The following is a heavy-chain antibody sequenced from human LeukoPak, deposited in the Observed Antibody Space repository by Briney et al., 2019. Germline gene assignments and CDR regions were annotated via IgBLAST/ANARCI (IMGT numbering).Heavy chain of an antibody. Sequence: ASVKVSCKASGYTFTGYYMHWVRQAPGQGLEWMGWINPNSGGTNYAQKFQGWVTMTRDTSISTAYMELSRLRFDDTAVYYCARGGYSSGWGAFDIWGQGTMVTVSS. CDR2: INPNSGGT. CDR1: GYTFTGYY. J-gene: IGHJ3*02. D-gene: IGHD6-19*01. V-gene: IGHV1-2*04. CDR3: ARGGYSSGWGAFDI.